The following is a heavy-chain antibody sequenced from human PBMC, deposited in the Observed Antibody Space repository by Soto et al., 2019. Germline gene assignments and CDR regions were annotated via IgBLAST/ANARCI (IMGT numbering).Heavy chain of an antibody. J-gene: IGHJ4*02. Sequence: SETLSLTCTVSGGSISSYYWSWIRQPPGKGLEWIGYIYYSGSTNYNPSLKSRVTMSVDTSKNQFSLKLSSVTAADTAVYYCARNGVVVAEDPIDYWGQGTLVTVSS. CDR3: ARNGVVVAEDPIDY. CDR2: IYYSGST. CDR1: GGSISSYY. D-gene: IGHD2-15*01. V-gene: IGHV4-59*08.